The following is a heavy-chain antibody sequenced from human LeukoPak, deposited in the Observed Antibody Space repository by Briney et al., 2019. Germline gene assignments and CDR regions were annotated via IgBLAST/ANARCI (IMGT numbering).Heavy chain of an antibody. CDR2: INHSGST. V-gene: IGHV4-34*01. CDR1: GFTVSNNY. Sequence: GSLRLSCAASGFTVSNNYMSWVRQPPGKGLEWIGEINHSGSTNYNPSLKSRVTISVDTSKNQFSLKLSSVTAADTAVYYCARAFGADDYVWGSYRYARGGLDYWGQGTLVTVSS. J-gene: IGHJ4*02. D-gene: IGHD3-16*02. CDR3: ARAFGADDYVWGSYRYARGGLDY.